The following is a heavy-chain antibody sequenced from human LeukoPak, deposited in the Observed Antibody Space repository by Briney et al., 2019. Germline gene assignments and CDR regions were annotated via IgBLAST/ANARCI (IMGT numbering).Heavy chain of an antibody. CDR2: ISYDGSNK. Sequence: GGSLRLSCAASGFTFSSYGMHWVRQAPGKGLEWVAVISYDGSNKYYADSVKGRFTISRDNSKNTLYLQMNSLRAEDTAVYYCAKVQLRYFDWPHKGYGMDVWGQGTTVTVSS. V-gene: IGHV3-30*18. CDR1: GFTFSSYG. J-gene: IGHJ6*02. CDR3: AKVQLRYFDWPHKGYGMDV. D-gene: IGHD3-9*01.